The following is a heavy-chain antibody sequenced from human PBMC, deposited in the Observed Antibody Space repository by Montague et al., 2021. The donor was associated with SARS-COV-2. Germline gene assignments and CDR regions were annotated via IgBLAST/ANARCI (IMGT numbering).Heavy chain of an antibody. V-gene: IGHV4-34*01. D-gene: IGHD4-23*01. Sequence: SETLSLTCAVYGGSFSGYYWTWIRQSPGKGLEWIAEINHSGTTNHNFNPSLRSRVTISVDTSKSQFSLKLSSVTAADTGVYYCARWDPQTLTLIGLRGKSASDYWGQGNRVTVSS. J-gene: IGHJ4*02. CDR3: ARWDPQTLTLIGLRGKSASDY. CDR2: INHSGTTNH. CDR1: GGSFSGYY.